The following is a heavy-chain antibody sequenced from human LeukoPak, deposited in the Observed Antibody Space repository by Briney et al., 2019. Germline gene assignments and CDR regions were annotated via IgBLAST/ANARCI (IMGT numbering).Heavy chain of an antibody. CDR3: ARDLVRGVIPYGMDV. CDR1: GFTVSSNY. CDR2: IYGGGST. J-gene: IGHJ6*02. V-gene: IGHV3-66*01. Sequence: GGSLRLSCAASGFTVSSNYMSWVRQAPGKGLEWVSVIYGGGSTYYADSVKGRFTISRDNSKNTLYLQMNSLRAEDTAVYYCARDLVRGVIPYGMDVWGQGTTVTVSS. D-gene: IGHD3-10*01.